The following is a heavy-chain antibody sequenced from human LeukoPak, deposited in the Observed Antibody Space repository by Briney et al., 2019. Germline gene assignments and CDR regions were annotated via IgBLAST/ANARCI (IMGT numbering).Heavy chain of an antibody. Sequence: ASVKVSCKASGYTFTSYDINWVRQATGQGLEWMGWMNPNSGNTGYAQKFQGRVTITRNTSISTAYMELSSLRSEDTAVYYCARSYYDFWSGYLPGWFDPWGQGTLVTVSS. CDR3: ARSYYDFWSGYLPGWFDP. D-gene: IGHD3-3*01. CDR1: GYTFTSYD. CDR2: MNPNSGNT. V-gene: IGHV1-8*03. J-gene: IGHJ5*02.